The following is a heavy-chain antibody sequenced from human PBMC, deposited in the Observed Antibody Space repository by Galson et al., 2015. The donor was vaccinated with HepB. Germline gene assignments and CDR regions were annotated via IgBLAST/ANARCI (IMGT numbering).Heavy chain of an antibody. J-gene: IGHJ6*03. CDR2: IKSKTDGGTT. Sequence: SLRLSCAASGFTFSNAWMNWVRQAPGKGLEWVGRIKSKTDGGTTDYAAPVKGRFTISRDDSKNTLYLQMNSLKTEDTAVYYCTTLAPPLDTVQRYYYYMDVWGKGTTVTVS. V-gene: IGHV3-15*07. CDR3: TTLAPPLDTVQRYYYYMDV. D-gene: IGHD5-18*01. CDR1: GFTFSNAW.